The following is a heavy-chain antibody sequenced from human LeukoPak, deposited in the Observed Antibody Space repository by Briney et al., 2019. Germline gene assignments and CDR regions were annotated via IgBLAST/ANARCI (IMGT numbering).Heavy chain of an antibody. CDR3: ARESQLVGECWFDP. J-gene: IGHJ5*02. V-gene: IGHV1-18*01. D-gene: IGHD6-6*01. CDR2: ISAYNGNT. CDR1: GYTFTSYG. Sequence: GASVKVSCKASGYTFTSYGISWVRQAPGQGLEWMGWISAYNGNTNYAQKLQGRVTMTTDTSTSTAYMELRSLRSDDTAVYYCARESQLVGECWFDPWGQGTLVTVSS.